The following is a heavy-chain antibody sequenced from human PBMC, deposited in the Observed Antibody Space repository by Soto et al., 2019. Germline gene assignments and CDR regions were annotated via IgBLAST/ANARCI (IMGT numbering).Heavy chain of an antibody. J-gene: IGHJ4*02. V-gene: IGHV1-18*01. D-gene: IGHD2-2*01. Sequence: GASVKVSCKASGYTFTSYGMSWVRQAPGQGLERMGWISAYNGNTNYAQKLQGRVTMTTDTSTSTAYMELRSLRSDDTAVYYCARGPTPYCSSTSCYGPSLDYWGQGTLVTVSS. CDR1: GYTFTSYG. CDR3: ARGPTPYCSSTSCYGPSLDY. CDR2: ISAYNGNT.